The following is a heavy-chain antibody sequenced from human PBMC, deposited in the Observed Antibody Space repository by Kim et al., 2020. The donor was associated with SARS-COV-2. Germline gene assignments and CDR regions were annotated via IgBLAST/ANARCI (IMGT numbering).Heavy chain of an antibody. CDR3: AKGRRGSDYSDVDY. CDR2: IGYSNST. V-gene: IGHV3-23*01. CDR1: GFTFSNYA. Sequence: GGSLRLSCTASGFTFSNYAMTWVRQAPGKGLEWVSVIGYSNSTYDADSVKGRFTISRDNSKNTLFLQMNSLRDEDTAIYYCAKGRRGSDYSDVDYWGQGTLVTVSS. D-gene: IGHD2-21*02. J-gene: IGHJ4*02.